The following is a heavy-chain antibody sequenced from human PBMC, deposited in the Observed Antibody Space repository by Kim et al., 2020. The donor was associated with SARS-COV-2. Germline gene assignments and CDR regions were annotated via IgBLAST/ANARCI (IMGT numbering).Heavy chain of an antibody. CDR1: GFTFSSYA. V-gene: IGHV3-64*02. CDR3: ARDLLLWFGELTYGMDV. CDR2: ISSNGGST. D-gene: IGHD3-10*01. Sequence: GGSLRLSCAASGFTFSSYAMHWVRQAPGKGLEYVPAISSNGGSTYYADSVKGRFTISRDNSKNTLYLQMGSLRAEDMAVYYCARDLLLWFGELTYGMDVWGQGTTVTVSS. J-gene: IGHJ6*02.